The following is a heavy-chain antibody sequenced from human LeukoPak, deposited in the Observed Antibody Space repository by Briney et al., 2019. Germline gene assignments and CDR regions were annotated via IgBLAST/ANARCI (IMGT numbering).Heavy chain of an antibody. V-gene: IGHV1-69*06. D-gene: IGHD3-10*01. CDR3: ARTLTSYGSNNYYYYYMDV. CDR2: IIPIFGTA. CDR1: GGTFSGYA. Sequence: SVKVSCKASGGTFSGYAISWVRQAPGQGLEWVGGIIPIFGTANYAQKFQGRVTITADKSTSTAYMELSSLRSEDTAVYYCARTLTSYGSNNYYYYYMDVWGKGTTVTVSS. J-gene: IGHJ6*03.